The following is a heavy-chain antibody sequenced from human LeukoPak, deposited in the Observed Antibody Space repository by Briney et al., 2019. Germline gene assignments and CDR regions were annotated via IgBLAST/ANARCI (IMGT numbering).Heavy chain of an antibody. CDR3: ARIQYSSSWHGNYYYYYMDV. CDR1: GFTFSSYW. V-gene: IGHV3-7*01. J-gene: IGHJ6*03. D-gene: IGHD6-13*01. Sequence: GGSLRLSCAASGFTFSSYWMSWVRQAPGKGLEWVANIKQDGSEKYYVDSVKGRFTISRDNAKNSLYLQMNSLRAEDTAVYYCARIQYSSSWHGNYYYYYMDVWGKGTTVTVSS. CDR2: IKQDGSEK.